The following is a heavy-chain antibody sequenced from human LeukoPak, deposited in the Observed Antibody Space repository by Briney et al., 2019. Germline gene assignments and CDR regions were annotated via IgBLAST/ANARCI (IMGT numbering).Heavy chain of an antibody. CDR1: GGSISSGDYY. V-gene: IGHV4-30-4*01. Sequence: SETLSLTCTVSGGSISSGDYYWSWIRQPPGKGLEWIGYIYYSGSTYYNPSLKSRVTISVDTSKNQFSLKLSSVTAADTAVYYCDRARVYCNGGSCYCYYHYAMDIWGQGITVTVSS. CDR2: IYYSGST. CDR3: DRARVYCNGGSCYCYYHYAMDI. D-gene: IGHD2-15*01. J-gene: IGHJ6*02.